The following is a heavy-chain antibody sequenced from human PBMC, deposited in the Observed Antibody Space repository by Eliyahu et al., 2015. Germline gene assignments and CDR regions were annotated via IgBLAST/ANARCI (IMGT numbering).Heavy chain of an antibody. V-gene: IGHV4-34*01. J-gene: IGHJ4*02. CDR2: INDGGSA. CDR3: ARVHDSNGYLYY. D-gene: IGHD3-22*01. Sequence: QVQLHQWGAGLLKPSETLSLTCAVYGGSFSGYYWTWIRQPPGKGLEWIGEINDGGSANYNPSLKSRVTISVDTSKNQFSLKLSSVTAADTAVYFCARVHDSNGYLYYWGQGTRVTVSS. CDR1: GGSFSGYY.